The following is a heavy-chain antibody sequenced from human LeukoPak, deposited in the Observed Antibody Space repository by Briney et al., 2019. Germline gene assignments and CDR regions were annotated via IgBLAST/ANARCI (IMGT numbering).Heavy chain of an antibody. J-gene: IGHJ4*02. Sequence: ASVKVSCEASGYTFTSYGISWVRQAPGQGLEWMGWITAYNDNTYYAQKLQGRVTMTTDTSTSTAYMELRSLRSDDTAVYYCAREDANDYVWGSYGPDYWGQGTLVTVSS. D-gene: IGHD3-16*01. CDR1: GYTFTSYG. V-gene: IGHV1-18*01. CDR3: AREDANDYVWGSYGPDY. CDR2: ITAYNDNT.